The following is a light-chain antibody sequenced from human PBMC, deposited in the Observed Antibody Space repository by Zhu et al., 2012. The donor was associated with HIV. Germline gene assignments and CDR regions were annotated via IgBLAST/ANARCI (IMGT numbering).Light chain of an antibody. CDR1: HSVSST. J-gene: IGKJ4*01. CDR2: GAF. CDR3: QQYSDWPLT. V-gene: IGKV3-15*01. Sequence: EIVMTQSPATLSVSPGETATLSCRASHSVSSTLAWYQQKPGQAPRLLIYGAFTRATGIPARLSGRGSGTEFTLTISSLQSEDFAVYYCQQYSDWPLTFGGGTKVGIK.